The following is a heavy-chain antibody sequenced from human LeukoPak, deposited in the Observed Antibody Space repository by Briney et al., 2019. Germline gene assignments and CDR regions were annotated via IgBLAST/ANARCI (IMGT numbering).Heavy chain of an antibody. CDR3: AKGGQDFDFWRFDY. J-gene: IGHJ4*02. V-gene: IGHV3-23*01. Sequence: GGSLRLSCAASGFSFSVYATSWVRQAPGKGLEWVSSISGSGGRTYYTNSVKGRFTISRENFKNTVYLEMNNLGAEDTALYYCAKGGQDFDFWRFDYWGQGNLVIVSS. CDR2: ISGSGGRT. D-gene: IGHD3-3*01. CDR1: GFSFSVYA.